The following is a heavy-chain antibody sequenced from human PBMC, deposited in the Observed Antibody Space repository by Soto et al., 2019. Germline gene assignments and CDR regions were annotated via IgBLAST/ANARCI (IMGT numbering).Heavy chain of an antibody. CDR1: GGSFSGYY. J-gene: IGHJ4*02. D-gene: IGHD6-6*01. Sequence: NPSETLSLTCAVYGGSFSGYYWSWIRQPPGKGLEWIGEINHSGSTNYNPSLKSRVTISVDTSKNQFSLKLSSVTAADTAVYYCARAGRPGRGAARATLDYWGQGTLVTVSS. CDR3: ARAGRPGRGAARATLDY. V-gene: IGHV4-34*01. CDR2: INHSGST.